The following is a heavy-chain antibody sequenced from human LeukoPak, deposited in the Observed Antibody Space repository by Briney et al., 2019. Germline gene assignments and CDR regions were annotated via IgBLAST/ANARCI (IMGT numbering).Heavy chain of an antibody. J-gene: IGHJ4*02. CDR1: GASVRNEY. CDR2: IHYSGSS. D-gene: IGHD1-14*01. V-gene: IGHV4-59*08. Sequence: SETLSLTCTVSGASVRNEYWSWIRQPPGKELEWVGYIHYSGSSNYHPSLGSRVTISLDTSKNQFSLKLKSVTAADTGMYHCARYDRGLFFFDNWGQGTLVTVSS. CDR3: ARYDRGLFFFDN.